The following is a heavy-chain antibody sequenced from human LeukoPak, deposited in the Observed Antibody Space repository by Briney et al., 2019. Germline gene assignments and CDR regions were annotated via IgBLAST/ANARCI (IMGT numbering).Heavy chain of an antibody. CDR3: VKGGKGFLEWAEQLFDY. D-gene: IGHD3-3*01. J-gene: IGHJ4*02. CDR2: ISWNSGSI. CDR1: GFTFDDYA. V-gene: IGHV3-9*01. Sequence: PGGSLRLSCAASGFTFDDYAMHWVRQAPGKGLEWDSGISWNSGSIGYADSVKGRFTISRDNAKNSLYLQMNSLRAEDTALYYCVKGGKGFLEWAEQLFDYWGQGTLVTVSS.